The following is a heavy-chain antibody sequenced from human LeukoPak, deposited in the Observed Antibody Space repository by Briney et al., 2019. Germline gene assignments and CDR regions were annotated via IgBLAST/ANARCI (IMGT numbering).Heavy chain of an antibody. CDR1: GYTFTGYS. Sequence: ASVKVSCKASGYTFTGYSIHWVRQAPGQGLEWMGWINTNTGNPTYAQGFTGRFVFSLDTSVSTAYLQISSLKAEDTAVYYCARESYYYDSSGFFPWFDPWGQGTLVTVSS. CDR2: INTNTGNP. J-gene: IGHJ5*02. CDR3: ARESYYYDSSGFFPWFDP. D-gene: IGHD3-22*01. V-gene: IGHV7-4-1*02.